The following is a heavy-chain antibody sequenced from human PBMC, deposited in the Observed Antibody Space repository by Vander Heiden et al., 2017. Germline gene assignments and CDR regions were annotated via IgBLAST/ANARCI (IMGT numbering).Heavy chain of an antibody. CDR3: ARRQKLRPWDF. D-gene: IGHD1-1*01. Sequence: VQLQEWGAGLLEPSETLSLPCAVPGGSFTGYFWSWIRQPPGKGLEWVGEINHSGRTNYNPSLKTRVTISRDTSKNQFSLSLKSLTAADTGICFWARRQKLRPWDFWGQGTPVTVSS. CDR1: GGSFTGYF. V-gene: IGHV4-34*02. CDR2: INHSGRT. J-gene: IGHJ4*02.